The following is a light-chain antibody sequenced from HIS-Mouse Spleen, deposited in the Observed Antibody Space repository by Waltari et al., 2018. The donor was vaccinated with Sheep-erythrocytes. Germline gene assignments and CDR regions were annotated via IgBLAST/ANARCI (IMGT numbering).Light chain of an antibody. CDR2: EVS. CDR3: SSYTSSSTWV. Sequence: QSALTQPASVSGSPGQSITISCTGTSSDVGGYNYVSWYQQHPGKAPKRMISEVSNRPSGVSNRFSGSKPGNTASLTISGLQAEDEADYYCSSYTSSSTWVFGGGTKLTVL. V-gene: IGLV2-14*01. CDR1: SSDVGGYNY. J-gene: IGLJ3*02.